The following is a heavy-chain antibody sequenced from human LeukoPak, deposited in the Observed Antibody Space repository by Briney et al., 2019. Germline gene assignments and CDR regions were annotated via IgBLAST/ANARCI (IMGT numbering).Heavy chain of an antibody. J-gene: IGHJ4*02. CDR1: GFTFSTYA. CDR2: ITSSGYDT. Sequence: GGSLRLSCAASGFTFSTYAMSWVRQAPGKGLELVSSITSSGYDTYYRDSVKGRFTISGDNSENTLYLQMNSLRPEDTAMYYCAKDSRETLAGTEDYWGRGTLVTVSS. V-gene: IGHV3-23*01. CDR3: AKDSRETLAGTEDY. D-gene: IGHD6-19*01.